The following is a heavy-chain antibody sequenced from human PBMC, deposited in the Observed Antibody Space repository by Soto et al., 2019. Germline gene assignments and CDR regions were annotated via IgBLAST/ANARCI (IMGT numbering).Heavy chain of an antibody. J-gene: IGHJ4*02. Sequence: QVQLVQSGAEVKKPGAAVKVSCKTSGYTFTSYAITWVRQAPGQGLEWMGKISGYNGNTDYSEKFQGRVTMTTDTSTSTAYMELRSLRSDDTAVYFCAREPLFGYVEKWGQGTLVTVSS. CDR1: GYTFTSYA. V-gene: IGHV1-18*04. CDR3: AREPLFGYVEK. CDR2: ISGYNGNT. D-gene: IGHD2-2*03.